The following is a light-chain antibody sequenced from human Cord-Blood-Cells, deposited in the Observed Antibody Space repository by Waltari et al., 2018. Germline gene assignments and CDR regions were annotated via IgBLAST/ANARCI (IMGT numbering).Light chain of an antibody. CDR1: QSVSSSY. J-gene: IGKJ3*01. CDR3: QQYGSSPFT. CDR2: GAS. V-gene: IGKV3-20*01. Sequence: EIVLTQSSGTLSLSPGERATLSCRASQSVSSSYLAWYQQKPGQAPRLLIYGASSRATGIPDRFSGSGSGTDFTLTISRLEPEDFAVHYCQQYGSSPFTFGPGTKVDIK.